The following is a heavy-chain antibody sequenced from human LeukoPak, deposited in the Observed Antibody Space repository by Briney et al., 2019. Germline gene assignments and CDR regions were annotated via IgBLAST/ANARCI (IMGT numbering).Heavy chain of an antibody. J-gene: IGHJ4*02. CDR3: ARVGKGYSQYYFDY. D-gene: IGHD4-23*01. CDR2: ISPDSGVT. CDR1: GYTFTDYY. V-gene: IGHV1-2*02. Sequence: GASVKVSCKASGYTFTDYYIHWVRQAPGQGLECMGWISPDSGVTNYAQKFQGRATMTRDTSISTAYMELSRLTSDDTAVYYCARVGKGYSQYYFDYWGQGTLVTVSS.